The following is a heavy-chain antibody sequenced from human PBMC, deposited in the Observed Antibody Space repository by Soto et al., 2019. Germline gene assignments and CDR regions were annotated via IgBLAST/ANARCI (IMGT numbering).Heavy chain of an antibody. CDR1: GYTFTSYA. D-gene: IGHD3-22*01. CDR3: ARANSYDSSGYYSPQGTAADV. CDR2: INAGNGNT. J-gene: IGHJ6*02. Sequence: ASVKVSCEASGYTFTSYAMHWVRQAPGQRLEWMGWINAGNGNTKYSQKFQGRVTITRDTSGSTAYMELSSLRSDHPAVYYCARANSYDSSGYYSPQGTAADVWRQGTTVTVSS. V-gene: IGHV1-3*01.